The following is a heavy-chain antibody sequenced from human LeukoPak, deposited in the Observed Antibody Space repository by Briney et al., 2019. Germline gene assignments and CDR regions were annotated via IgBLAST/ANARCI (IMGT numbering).Heavy chain of an antibody. D-gene: IGHD6-13*01. Sequence: GASVKVSCKASGYIFTSFYIHWVRQVPGLGLEWMGIIDPSGGITTYAQKFQGGVIMTADTSTNTVYLELSSLKSEDTAVYYCARDMEQQLAPFDYWGQGTLVTVSS. J-gene: IGHJ4*02. CDR2: IDPSGGIT. CDR1: GYIFTSFY. CDR3: ARDMEQQLAPFDY. V-gene: IGHV1-46*01.